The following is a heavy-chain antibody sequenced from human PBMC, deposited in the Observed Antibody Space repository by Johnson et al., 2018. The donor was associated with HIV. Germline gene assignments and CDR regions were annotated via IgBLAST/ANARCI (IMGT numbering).Heavy chain of an antibody. CDR1: GFTFDDYA. J-gene: IGHJ3*02. V-gene: IGHV3-13*01. D-gene: IGHD6-19*01. CDR2: IGTAGDT. Sequence: VLLVESGGGLVQPGRSLRLSCAASGFTFDDYAMHWVRQAPGKGLEWVSAIGTAGDTYYPGSVKGRFTISRENAKNSLYLQMNSLRAGDTAVYYCAKLGLRAVADDAFDIWGQGTMVTVSS. CDR3: AKLGLRAVADDAFDI.